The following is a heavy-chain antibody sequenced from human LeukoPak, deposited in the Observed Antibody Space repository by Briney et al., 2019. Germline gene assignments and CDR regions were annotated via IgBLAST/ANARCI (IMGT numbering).Heavy chain of an antibody. J-gene: IGHJ3*02. V-gene: IGHV3-15*01. CDR1: GFTFSNAW. CDR3: TTDSVYGDYVGDAFDI. CDR2: IKSKTDGGTT. D-gene: IGHD4-17*01. Sequence: GGSLRLSCAASGFTFSNAWMSWVRQAPGKGLEWVGRIKSKTDGGTTDYAAPVKGRFTISRDDSKNTLYLQMNSLKTEDTAVYYCTTDSVYGDYVGDAFDIWGQGTMVTVSS.